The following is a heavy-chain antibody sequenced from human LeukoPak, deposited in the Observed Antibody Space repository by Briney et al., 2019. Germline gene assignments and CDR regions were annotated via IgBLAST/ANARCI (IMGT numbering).Heavy chain of an antibody. CDR1: GDSFSGYY. CDR3: ARSWAGMYYPFYYFDY. CDR2: INHRGTT. V-gene: IGHV4-34*01. Sequence: SETLSLTCAVYGDSFSGYYWSWIRQPPGKGLEWVAEINHRGTTHYNPSLKSRVNISADTSKNQFSLHLDSVTAADTAVYYCARSWAGMYYPFYYFDYWGQGTLVSVSS. D-gene: IGHD1-26*01. J-gene: IGHJ4*02.